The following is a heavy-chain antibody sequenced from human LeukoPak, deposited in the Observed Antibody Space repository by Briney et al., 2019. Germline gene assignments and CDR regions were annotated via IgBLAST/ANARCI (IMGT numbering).Heavy chain of an antibody. V-gene: IGHV3-23*01. CDR3: ARDLRVHYYDSSGNYFDY. J-gene: IGHJ4*02. CDR2: ISGSGGRT. Sequence: PGGSLRLSCAASGFTLSSYAMSWVRQAPGKGLEWVSGISGSGGRTDYADSVKGRFTISRDNSKNTVHLQMDSLRAEDTAVYFCARDLRVHYYDSSGNYFDYWGQGTLVTVSS. CDR1: GFTLSSYA. D-gene: IGHD3-22*01.